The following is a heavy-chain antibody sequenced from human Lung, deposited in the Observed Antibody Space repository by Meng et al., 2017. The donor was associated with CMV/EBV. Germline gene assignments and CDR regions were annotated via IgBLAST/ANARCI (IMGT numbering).Heavy chain of an antibody. CDR2: ITSSSSAT. V-gene: IGHV3-11*01. CDR1: GFTFSDYY. J-gene: IGHJ6*02. CDR3: ARVKGSFKFARDV. D-gene: IGHD2/OR15-2a*01. Sequence: SXKISXAASGFTFSDYYMSWIRQAPGRGLDWVSYITSSSSATYYADSVKGRFTISRDNAKNSLYLQMNSLRVEDTAVYYCARVKGSFKFARDVWGQGTXVTVSS.